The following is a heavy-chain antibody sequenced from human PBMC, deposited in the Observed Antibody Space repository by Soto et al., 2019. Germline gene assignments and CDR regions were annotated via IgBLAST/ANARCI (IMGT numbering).Heavy chain of an antibody. D-gene: IGHD3-10*01. CDR2: ISAYNGNT. CDR1: GYTFTSYG. J-gene: IGHJ6*03. V-gene: IGHV1-18*01. CDR3: ARGVHGSGYYYYYMDV. Sequence: ASVKVSCKASGYTFTSYGISWVRRAPGEGLEWMGWISAYNGNTNYAQKLQGRVTMTTDTSTSTAYMELRSLRSDDTAVYYCARGVHGSGYYYYYMDVWGKGTTVTVSS.